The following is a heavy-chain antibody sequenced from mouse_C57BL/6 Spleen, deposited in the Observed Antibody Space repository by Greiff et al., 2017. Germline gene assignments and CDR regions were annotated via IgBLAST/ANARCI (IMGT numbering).Heavy chain of an antibody. J-gene: IGHJ4*01. CDR3: ARRMVRYAMDY. CDR1: GFNIINTY. CDR2: IAPATGNT. Sequence: EVKLVESVAELVRPGASVKLSCTASGFNIINTYMPWVKQRPEQGLEWIGRIAPATGNTNSAPKFQGKATRTADTSSNTGYLQLSSLTSEDTAIYYCARRMVRYAMDYWGQGASVTVSS. V-gene: IGHV14-3*01. D-gene: IGHD2-3*01.